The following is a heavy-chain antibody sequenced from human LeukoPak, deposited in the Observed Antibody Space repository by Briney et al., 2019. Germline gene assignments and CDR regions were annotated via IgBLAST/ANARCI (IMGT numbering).Heavy chain of an antibody. CDR2: INHSGST. CDR3: ARGLGAYSSSWHYRYYYYGMDV. D-gene: IGHD6-13*01. CDR1: GGYFSGYY. V-gene: IGHV4-34*01. Sequence: SEPLSLTCAVYGGYFSGYYWSWIRQPPGKGLEWIGEINHSGSTNYNPSLKTRVTITVDTSKHQFSLQLSCVTAADTAVYYCARGLGAYSSSWHYRYYYYGMDVWGQGTTVTVSS. J-gene: IGHJ6*02.